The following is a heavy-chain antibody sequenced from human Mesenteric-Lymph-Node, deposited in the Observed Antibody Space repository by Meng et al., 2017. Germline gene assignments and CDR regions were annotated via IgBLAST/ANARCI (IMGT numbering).Heavy chain of an antibody. CDR2: ISWDGGST. J-gene: IGHJ4*02. CDR3: ARAFYYYDTTLTTGGFDY. V-gene: IGHV3-48*03. D-gene: IGHD3-22*01. CDR1: GFTFSSYE. Sequence: GESLKISCAASGFTFSSYEMNWVRQAPGKGLEWVSLISWDGGSTYYADSVKGRFTISRDNAKNSLYLQMNSLRAEDTAVYYCARAFYYYDTTLTTGGFDYWGQGTLVTVSS.